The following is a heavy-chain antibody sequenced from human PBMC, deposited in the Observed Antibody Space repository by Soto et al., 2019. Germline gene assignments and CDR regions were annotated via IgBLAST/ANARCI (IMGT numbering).Heavy chain of an antibody. CDR2: IWYDGSNK. CDR1: GFTFSSYG. CDR3: ARGYYVPGIAAAGAHFDY. Sequence: GGSLRLSCAASGFTFSSYGMHWVRQAPGKGLEWVAVIWYDGSNKYYADSVKGRFTISRDNSKNTLYLQMNSLRAEDTAVYYCARGYYVPGIAAAGAHFDYWGQGTLVTVSS. J-gene: IGHJ4*02. D-gene: IGHD6-13*01. V-gene: IGHV3-33*01.